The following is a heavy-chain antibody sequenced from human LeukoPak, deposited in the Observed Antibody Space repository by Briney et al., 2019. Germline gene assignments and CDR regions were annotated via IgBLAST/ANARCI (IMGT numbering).Heavy chain of an antibody. D-gene: IGHD3-3*01. CDR3: ARDTQYYDFWSGYSPMDV. J-gene: IGHJ6*02. CDR2: ISAYNGNT. V-gene: IGHV1-18*01. Sequence: GASVKVSCKASGYTFTSYGISWVRQAPGQGLEWMGWISAYNGNTNYAQKLQGRVTMTTDTSTSTAYMELRSLRSDDTAVYYCARDTQYYDFWSGYSPMDVWGQGTTVTVSS. CDR1: GYTFTSYG.